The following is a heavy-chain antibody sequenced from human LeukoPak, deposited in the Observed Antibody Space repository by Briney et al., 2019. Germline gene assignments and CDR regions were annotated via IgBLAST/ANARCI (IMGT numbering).Heavy chain of an antibody. CDR2: ISITEGT. D-gene: IGHD4-23*01. Sequence: SETLSLTCSVSGGSVNTYYWSWIRQSAGKGLEWIGRISITEGTNYNPSLKSRVSMSVDASKNQFSLKLSSVTAADTAVYYCARATSRATTVVTLSQGLDYWGQGTLVTVSS. CDR1: GGSVNTYY. V-gene: IGHV4-4*07. J-gene: IGHJ4*02. CDR3: ARATSRATTVVTLSQGLDY.